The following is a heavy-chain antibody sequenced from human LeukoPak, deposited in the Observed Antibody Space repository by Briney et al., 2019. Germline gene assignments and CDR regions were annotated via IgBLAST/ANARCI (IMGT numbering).Heavy chain of an antibody. CDR2: IRSKAYGGTT. J-gene: IGHJ5*02. D-gene: IGHD6-13*01. V-gene: IGHV3-49*03. CDR3: TRDQGVAAAP. Sequence: GGSLRLSCTASGFTFGDYAMSWFRQAPGKGLEWVGFIRSKAYGGTTEYAASVKGRFIISRDDSKSIAYLQMNSLKTEDTAVYYCTRDQGVAAAPWGQETLVTVSS. CDR1: GFTFGDYA.